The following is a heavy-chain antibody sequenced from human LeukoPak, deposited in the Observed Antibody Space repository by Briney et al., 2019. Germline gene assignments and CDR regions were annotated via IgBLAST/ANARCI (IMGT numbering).Heavy chain of an antibody. Sequence: SETLSLTCTLSGDSITSSDHYWVWIRQSPGKGLEWIGSVSQSGNTYYRSSLKSRVTVSIGTSKNEFSLILTSVTAADTAQYYCARHLYYSASAFWYIDLWGRGTLVIVSP. J-gene: IGHJ2*01. V-gene: IGHV4-39*01. D-gene: IGHD3-10*01. CDR2: VSQSGNT. CDR3: ARHLYYSASAFWYIDL. CDR1: GDSITSSDHY.